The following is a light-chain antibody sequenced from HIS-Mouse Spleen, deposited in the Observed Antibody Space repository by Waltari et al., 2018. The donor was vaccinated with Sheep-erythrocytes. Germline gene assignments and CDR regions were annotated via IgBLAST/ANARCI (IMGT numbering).Light chain of an antibody. CDR2: DVS. Sequence: HSALTQPRSVSGSPGQSVTISCTGTSSDCGGYNYVSGYQQHPGKAPKLMIYDVSKRPSGVPDRFSGSKSGNTASLTISGLQAEDEADYYCCSYAGSYNYVFGTGTKVTVL. CDR3: CSYAGSYNYV. V-gene: IGLV2-11*01. CDR1: SSDCGGYNY. J-gene: IGLJ1*01.